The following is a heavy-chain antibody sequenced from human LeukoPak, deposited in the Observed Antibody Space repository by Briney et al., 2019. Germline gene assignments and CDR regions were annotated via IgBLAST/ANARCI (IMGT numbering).Heavy chain of an antibody. CDR2: IYSGGST. J-gene: IGHJ6*02. CDR3: ARYGLENGMDV. D-gene: IGHD3-3*01. V-gene: IGHV3-66*01. CDR1: GFTVSSNY. Sequence: PGGSLRLSCAASGFTVSSNYVSWVRQAPGKGLEWVSVIYSGGSTYYADSVKGRFTISRDNSKNTLYLQMNSLRAEDTAVYYCARYGLENGMDVWGQGTTVTVSS.